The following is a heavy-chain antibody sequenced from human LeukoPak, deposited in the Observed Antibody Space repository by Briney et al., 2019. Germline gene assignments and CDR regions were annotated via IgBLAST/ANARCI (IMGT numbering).Heavy chain of an antibody. V-gene: IGHV3-21*01. CDR1: GSTFSSYS. J-gene: IGHJ4*02. Sequence: PGGSLRLSCAASGSTFSSYSMNWVRQAPGKGLEWVSSISSSSSYIYYADSVKGRFTISRDNAKNSLYLQMNSLRAEDTAVYYFARDSLLPIRYCSGGSCYPSFHYGGQGTLVTVSS. CDR3: ARDSLLPIRYCSGGSCYPSFHY. D-gene: IGHD2-15*01. CDR2: ISSSSSYI.